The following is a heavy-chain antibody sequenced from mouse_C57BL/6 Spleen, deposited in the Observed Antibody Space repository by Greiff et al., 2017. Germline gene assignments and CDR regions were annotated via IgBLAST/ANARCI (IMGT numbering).Heavy chain of an antibody. CDR1: GYTFTDYN. V-gene: IGHV1-18*01. CDR2: LNPYHGGT. D-gene: IGHD3-2*02. Sequence: VQLQQSGPELVKPGASVKIPCKASGYTFTDYNMDWVKQSHGKSLEWLGDLNPYHGGTIYNQKFKGKATLTVDKSSSTAYMELRSLTSEDTAVYYCARGETAQATNYAMDYWGQGTSVTVSS. CDR3: ARGETAQATNYAMDY. J-gene: IGHJ4*01.